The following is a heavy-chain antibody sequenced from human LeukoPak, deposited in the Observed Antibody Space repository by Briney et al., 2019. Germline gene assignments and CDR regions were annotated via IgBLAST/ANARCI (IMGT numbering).Heavy chain of an antibody. Sequence: VSVQVSCQASGYTFTGYAIQWVRQAPGQRLEWMGWINAGNGNTKYSQKFQGRVTITRDTSANTVYMELSSLRSEDTAVYYCARGPLGRNGDYFDYWGQGTLVTVSS. CDR3: ARGPLGRNGDYFDY. CDR1: GYTFTGYA. V-gene: IGHV1-3*01. CDR2: INAGNGNT. J-gene: IGHJ4*02. D-gene: IGHD7-27*01.